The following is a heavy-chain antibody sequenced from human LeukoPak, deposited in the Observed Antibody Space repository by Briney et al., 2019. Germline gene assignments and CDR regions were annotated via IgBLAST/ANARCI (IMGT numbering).Heavy chain of an antibody. CDR3: ARAIVGAISDAFDI. CDR2: ISSSSSYI. D-gene: IGHD1-26*01. Sequence: GGSLRLSCAASGFTFSSYSMNWVRQAPGKGLEWVSSISSSSSYIYYADSVKGRFTISRDDAKNSLYLQMNSLRAEDTAVYYCARAIVGAISDAFDIWGQGTMVTVSS. J-gene: IGHJ3*02. CDR1: GFTFSSYS. V-gene: IGHV3-21*01.